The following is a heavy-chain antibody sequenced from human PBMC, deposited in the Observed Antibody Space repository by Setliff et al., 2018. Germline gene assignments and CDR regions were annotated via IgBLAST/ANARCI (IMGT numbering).Heavy chain of an antibody. Sequence: SETLSLTCTVYGDSFSDYYWSWIRQPPGKGLEWIEEINHSGRTNYSPSLRSRVTMSVDTSKKQLSLKMSSVTAADTAVYCCRFWSGYYKNDYWGRGTLVTVSS. CDR2: INHSGRT. CDR3: RFWSGYYKNDY. CDR1: GDSFSDYY. V-gene: IGHV4-34*01. D-gene: IGHD3-3*01. J-gene: IGHJ4*02.